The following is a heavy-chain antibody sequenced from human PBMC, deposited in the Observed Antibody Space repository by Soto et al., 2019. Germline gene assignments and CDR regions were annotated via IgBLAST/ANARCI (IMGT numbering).Heavy chain of an antibody. J-gene: IGHJ5*01. CDR1: GFTFFAYW. V-gene: IGHV3-74*01. CDR3: AKEGEYGEYGSNNWFDS. CDR2: INSDGSHT. Sequence: EVQLLESGGGLVQPGGSLRLSCAASGFTFFAYWIHWVRQVPGKGLVWVSRINSDGSHTSYADSVTGRFTISRDNSKNKVYLPMNSLTAEDTAVYYCAKEGEYGEYGSNNWFDSWGQGSLVTVSS. D-gene: IGHD4-17*01.